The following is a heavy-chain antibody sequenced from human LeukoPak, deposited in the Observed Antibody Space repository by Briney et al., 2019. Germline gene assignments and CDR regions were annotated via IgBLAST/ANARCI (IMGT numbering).Heavy chain of an antibody. CDR3: AREEGGRDGYIQYFDY. D-gene: IGHD5-24*01. V-gene: IGHV4-39*07. J-gene: IGHJ4*02. CDR2: IYYSGST. Sequence: SETLSLTCTVSGGSISSSSYYWGWIRQPPGKGLEWIGSIYYSGSTYYNPSLKSRVTISVDTSKNQFSLKLSSVTAADTAVYYCAREEGGRDGYIQYFDYWGQGTLVTVSP. CDR1: GGSISSSSYY.